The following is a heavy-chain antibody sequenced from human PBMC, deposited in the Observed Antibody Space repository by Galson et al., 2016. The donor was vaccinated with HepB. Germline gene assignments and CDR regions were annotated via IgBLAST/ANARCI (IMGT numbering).Heavy chain of an antibody. Sequence: SLRLSCAASGFTLSGYWMHWVRQAPGKGLVWVSRIHSDGSSTNYADSVKGRFTISRDNAKNTLYLQMNSLRDDDTAMYYCARDFGDGGSSWYPAGGWFDPWGQGTRVIVSS. CDR1: GFTLSGYW. CDR2: IHSDGSST. V-gene: IGHV3-74*01. J-gene: IGHJ5*02. CDR3: ARDFGDGGSSWYPAGGWFDP. D-gene: IGHD6-13*01.